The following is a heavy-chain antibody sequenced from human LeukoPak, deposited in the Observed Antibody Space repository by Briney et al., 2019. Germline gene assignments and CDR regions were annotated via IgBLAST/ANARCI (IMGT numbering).Heavy chain of an antibody. J-gene: IGHJ4*02. V-gene: IGHV3-23*01. CDR1: YA. CDR2: VSGSGGST. D-gene: IGHD5-12*01. CDR3: AKDRGYSGYDSDY. Sequence: YAMXXVRQAPGKGLEWVSAVSGSGGSTYYADSVKGRFTISRENEKNTLYLQMNSLRAEDTAVYYCAKDRGYSGYDSDYWGQGTLVTVSS.